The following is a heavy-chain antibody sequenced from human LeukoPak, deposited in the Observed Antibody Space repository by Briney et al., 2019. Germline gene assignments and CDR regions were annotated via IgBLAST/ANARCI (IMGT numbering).Heavy chain of an antibody. CDR1: GYTFTGYY. CDR2: INPNSGGT. CDR3: ARDGYSSSWYDY. V-gene: IGHV1-2*06. Sequence: ASVKVSCKASGYTFTGYYMHWVRQAPGQGLEWMGRINPNSGGTNYAQKFQGRVTMTRDTSINTAYMELSRLRSDDTAVYYCARDGYSSSWYDYWGQGTLVTVSS. J-gene: IGHJ4*02. D-gene: IGHD6-13*01.